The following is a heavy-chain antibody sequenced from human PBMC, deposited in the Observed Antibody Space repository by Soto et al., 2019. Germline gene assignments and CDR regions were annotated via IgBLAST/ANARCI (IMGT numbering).Heavy chain of an antibody. CDR1: GGSISSGDYY. CDR3: ARALWGMVRGVLPNWFDP. Sequence: SETLSLTCTVSGGSISSGDYYWSWIRQPPGKGLEWIGYIYHSGSTYYNPSLKSRVTISVDTSKNQFSLKLSSVTAADTAVYYCARALWGMVRGVLPNWFDPWGPGTLVTVSS. J-gene: IGHJ5*02. D-gene: IGHD3-10*01. CDR2: IYHSGST. V-gene: IGHV4-30-4*01.